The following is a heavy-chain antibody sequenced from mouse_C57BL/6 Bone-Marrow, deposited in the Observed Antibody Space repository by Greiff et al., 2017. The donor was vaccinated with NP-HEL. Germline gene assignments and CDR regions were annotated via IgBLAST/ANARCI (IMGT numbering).Heavy chain of an antibody. D-gene: IGHD1-1*01. CDR2: LFPGSGST. Sequence: QVQLQQSGPELVRPGASVKISCKAPGYTFTSHWMQWVRQRPGQGLEWIGELFPGSGSTYYNEKFKGKATLTVDTSSSTAYMQLSSLTSEDSAVYFCHYYGSSFYAMDYWGQGTSVTVSS. V-gene: IGHV1-56*01. CDR3: HYYGSSFYAMDY. CDR1: GYTFTSHW. J-gene: IGHJ4*01.